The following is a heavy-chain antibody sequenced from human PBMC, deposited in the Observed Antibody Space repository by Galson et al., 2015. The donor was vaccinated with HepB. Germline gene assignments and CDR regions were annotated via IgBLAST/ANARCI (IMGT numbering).Heavy chain of an antibody. CDR2: IRSKANSYAT. CDR3: TRRANYYDYSDDDH. J-gene: IGHJ4*02. V-gene: IGHV3-73*01. D-gene: IGHD3-22*01. Sequence: SLRLSCAASGFTFSDSAIYWVRQASGKGLEWVGRIRSKANSYATAYAASVKGRFSISRDDSKNTAYLQMNSLKTEDTAVYYCTRRANYYDYSDDDHWGQGTLVTVSS. CDR1: GFTFSDSA.